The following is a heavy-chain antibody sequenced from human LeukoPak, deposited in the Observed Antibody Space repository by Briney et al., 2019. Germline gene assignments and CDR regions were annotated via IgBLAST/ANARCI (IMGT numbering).Heavy chain of an antibody. CDR2: IYYSGST. J-gene: IGHJ4*02. Sequence: SETLSLTCTVPGGSISSYYWSWIRQPPGKGLEWIGYIYYSGSTNYNPSLKSRVTISVDTSKNQFSLKLSSVTAADTAVYYCARGGVDYDSSGLIDSWGQGTLVTVSS. V-gene: IGHV4-59*01. CDR3: ARGGVDYDSSGLIDS. CDR1: GGSISSYY. D-gene: IGHD3-22*01.